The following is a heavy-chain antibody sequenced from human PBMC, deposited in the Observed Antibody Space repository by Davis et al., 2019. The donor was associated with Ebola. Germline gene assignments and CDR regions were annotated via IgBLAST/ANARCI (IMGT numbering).Heavy chain of an antibody. CDR3: ARGTIFGVVTPDV. CDR2: INHSGRT. D-gene: IGHD3-3*01. J-gene: IGHJ6*02. Sequence: SETLSLTCAVYGGSFSGYYWSWIRQPPGKGLEWIGEINHSGRTNYNPSLKSRVTISVDTSKKQFSLKLSSVTAADTAVYYCARGTIFGVVTPDVWGQGTTVTVSS. CDR1: GGSFSGYY. V-gene: IGHV4-34*01.